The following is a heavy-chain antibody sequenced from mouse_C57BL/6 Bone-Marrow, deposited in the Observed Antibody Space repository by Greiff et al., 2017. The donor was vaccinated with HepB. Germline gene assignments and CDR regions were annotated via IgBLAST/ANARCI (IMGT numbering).Heavy chain of an antibody. CDR3: ARLGYVPCRYFDY. D-gene: IGHD3-2*02. V-gene: IGHV1-81*01. CDR2: IYPRSGNT. Sequence: VQLQQSGAELARPGASVKLSCKASGYTFTSYGISWVKQRTGQGLEWIGEIYPRSGNTYYNEKCKGKATLTADKSSSTAYMELRSLTSEDSAVYVCARLGYVPCRYFDYWGQGTTLTVSS. CDR1: GYTFTSYG. J-gene: IGHJ2*01.